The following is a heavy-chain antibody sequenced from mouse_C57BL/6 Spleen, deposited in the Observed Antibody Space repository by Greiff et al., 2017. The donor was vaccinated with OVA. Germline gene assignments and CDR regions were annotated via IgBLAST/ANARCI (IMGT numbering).Heavy chain of an antibody. V-gene: IGHV5-16*01. J-gene: IGHJ1*03. CDR1: GFTSSDYY. CDR3: ARVIYYYGSSWYFDV. D-gene: IGHD1-1*01. CDR2: INYDGSST. Sequence: EVQVVESEGGLVQPGSSMKLSCTASGFTSSDYYMAWVRQVPEKGLEWVANINYDGSSTYYLDSLKSRFIISRDNAKNILYLQMSSLKSEDTATYYCARVIYYYGSSWYFDVWGTGTTVTVSS.